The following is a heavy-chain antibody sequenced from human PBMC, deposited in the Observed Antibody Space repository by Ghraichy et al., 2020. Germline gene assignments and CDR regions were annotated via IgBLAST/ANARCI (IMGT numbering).Heavy chain of an antibody. CDR1: GFTFSSYW. CDR2: INSDGSST. V-gene: IGHV3-74*01. J-gene: IGHJ3*02. CDR3: ARYLTGAFDI. Sequence: GESLNISCAASGFTFSSYWMHWVRQAPGKGLVWVSRINSDGSSTSYADSVNGRFTISRDNAKNTLYLQMNSLRAEDTAVYYCARYLTGAFDIWGQGTMVTVSS. D-gene: IGHD4-11*01.